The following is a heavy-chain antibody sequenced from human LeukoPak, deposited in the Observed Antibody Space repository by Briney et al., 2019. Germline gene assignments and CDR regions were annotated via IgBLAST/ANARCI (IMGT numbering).Heavy chain of an antibody. J-gene: IGHJ3*02. CDR1: GFTFSSYG. CDR3: AKDPSNLDYGDYHNAFDI. Sequence: GGSLRLSCAASGFTFSSYGMHWVRQAPGKGLEWVAVISYDGSNKYYADSVKGRFTISRDNSKNTLYLQMNSLRAEDTAVYYCAKDPSNLDYGDYHNAFDIWGQGTMVTVSS. V-gene: IGHV3-30*18. CDR2: ISYDGSNK. D-gene: IGHD4-17*01.